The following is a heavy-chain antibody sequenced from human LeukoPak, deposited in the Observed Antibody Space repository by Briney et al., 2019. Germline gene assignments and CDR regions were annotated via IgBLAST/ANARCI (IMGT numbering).Heavy chain of an antibody. V-gene: IGHV3-30*03. Sequence: GSLRLSCAASGFNFRTTWMNWVRQAPGKGLEWVAVISYDGSNKYYADSVKGRFTISRDNSKNTLYLQMNSLRAEDTAVYYCARVVAPYDILTYFDYWGQGTLVTVSS. CDR3: ARVVAPYDILTYFDY. J-gene: IGHJ4*02. CDR1: GFNFRTTW. CDR2: ISYDGSNK. D-gene: IGHD3-9*01.